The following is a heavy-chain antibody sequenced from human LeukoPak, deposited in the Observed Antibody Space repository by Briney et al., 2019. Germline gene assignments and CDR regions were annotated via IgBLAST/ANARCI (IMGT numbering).Heavy chain of an antibody. J-gene: IGHJ4*02. Sequence: GGSLRLSCTASGFTFSGSAMHWVRQASGKGLEWVGRIRSRANSYATVYAASVKGRFTISRDDSKNTAYLQMNSLKTEDTAVYYCTSGLSVRRSNNTPVDYWGQGTLVTVSS. V-gene: IGHV3-73*01. CDR2: IRSRANSYAT. CDR3: TSGLSVRRSNNTPVDY. CDR1: GFTFSGSA. D-gene: IGHD1-1*01.